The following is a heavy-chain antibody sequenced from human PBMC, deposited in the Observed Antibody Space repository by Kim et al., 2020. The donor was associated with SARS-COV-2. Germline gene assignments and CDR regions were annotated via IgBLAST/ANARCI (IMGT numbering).Heavy chain of an antibody. J-gene: IGHJ4*02. Sequence: GGSLRLYCAVSGFSSSNYAMTWVRQAPGKGLEWVSTISNSADRTYYADSVKGRFTISRDNSKNTLYLQMNSLRAEDTALYYCAKGVMAVTNRFSFDYWGQGTLVTVSS. CDR2: ISNSADRT. CDR1: GFSSSNYA. D-gene: IGHD4-17*01. CDR3: AKGVMAVTNRFSFDY. V-gene: IGHV3-23*01.